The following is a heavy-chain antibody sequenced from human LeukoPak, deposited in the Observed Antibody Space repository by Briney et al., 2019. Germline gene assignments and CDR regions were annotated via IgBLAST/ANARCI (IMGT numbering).Heavy chain of an antibody. Sequence: GGSLRLSCEASGFSFTDAWMNWVRQVPGKGLEWVGRIKSKADTGTRDFAGPVRGRFTISRDDSKKTVYLQMNGLKTEDTGIYCCSAGTGRSDFDDWGQGTLVTVSS. CDR3: SAGTGRSDFDD. V-gene: IGHV3-15*01. J-gene: IGHJ4*02. D-gene: IGHD3-3*01. CDR1: GFSFTDAW. CDR2: IKSKADTGTR.